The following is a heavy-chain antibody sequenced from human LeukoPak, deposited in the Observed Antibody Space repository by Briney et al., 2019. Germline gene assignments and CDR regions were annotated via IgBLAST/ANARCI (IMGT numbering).Heavy chain of an antibody. D-gene: IGHD5/OR15-5a*01. J-gene: IGHJ4*02. CDR2: ISGDGGRI. Sequence: GGSLRLSCAASGFIFSEYNMHWVRHVPGKGLEWVSYISGDGGRISYADPVKCRVTISRDNSKNFLYLQMNSLRTENTAFYCWAKDVSGSIDSWGQGTLVTVSS. CDR3: AKDVSGSIDS. CDR1: GFIFSEYN. V-gene: IGHV3-43*02.